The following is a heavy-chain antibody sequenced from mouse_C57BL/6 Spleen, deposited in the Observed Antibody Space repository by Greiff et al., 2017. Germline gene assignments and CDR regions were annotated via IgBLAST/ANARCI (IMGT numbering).Heavy chain of an antibody. V-gene: IGHV5-12*01. J-gene: IGHJ1*03. Sequence: EVQRVESGGGLVQPGGSLKLSCAASGFTFSDYYMYWVRQTPEKRLEWVAYISNGGGSTYYPDTVKGRFTISRDNAKNTLYLQMSRLKSEDTAMYYCARPIITSYWYFDVWGTGTTVTVSS. CDR2: ISNGGGST. CDR3: ARPIITSYWYFDV. D-gene: IGHD1-1*01. CDR1: GFTFSDYY.